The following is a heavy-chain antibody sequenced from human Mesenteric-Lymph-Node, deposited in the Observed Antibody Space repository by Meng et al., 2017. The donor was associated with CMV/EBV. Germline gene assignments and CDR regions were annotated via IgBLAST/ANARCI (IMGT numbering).Heavy chain of an antibody. CDR2: ISYSGIT. D-gene: IGHD3-3*01. V-gene: IGHV4-31*03. Sequence: CTVSGGSISSGRYSWSWIRQHPGKGLEWIGYISYSGITWYNPSLQSRVTISVDTSNNQFSLRLSSVTAADTAVYYCARDRSGYSLHDYWGQGTLVTVSS. CDR3: ARDRSGYSLHDY. J-gene: IGHJ4*02. CDR1: GGSISSGRYS.